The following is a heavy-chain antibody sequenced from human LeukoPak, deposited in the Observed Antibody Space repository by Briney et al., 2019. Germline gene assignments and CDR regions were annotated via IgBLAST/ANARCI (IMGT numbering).Heavy chain of an antibody. V-gene: IGHV4-34*01. J-gene: IGHJ4*02. CDR2: INHSGST. CDR1: GGSFSGYY. Sequence: PSETLSLTCAAYGGSFSGYYWSWIRQPPGKGLEWIGEINHSGSTNYNPSLKSRVTISVDTSKNQFSLKLSSVTAADTAVYYCARGRGRIAAAGSHFDYWGQGTLVTVSS. CDR3: ARGRGRIAAAGSHFDY. D-gene: IGHD6-13*01.